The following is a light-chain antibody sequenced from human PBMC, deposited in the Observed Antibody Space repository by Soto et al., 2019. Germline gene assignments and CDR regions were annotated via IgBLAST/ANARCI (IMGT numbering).Light chain of an antibody. CDR1: SSDVGGYNY. CDR3: SSYTSRNTWV. CDR2: EVS. V-gene: IGLV2-14*01. Sequence: QSALTQPASVSGSPGQSITISCTGTSSDVGGYNYVSWYQQHPGKAPKLIIFEVSNRPSGFSNRFSGSKSGNTASLTISGLQAEDEADYYCSSYTSRNTWVFGGGTKLTVL. J-gene: IGLJ3*02.